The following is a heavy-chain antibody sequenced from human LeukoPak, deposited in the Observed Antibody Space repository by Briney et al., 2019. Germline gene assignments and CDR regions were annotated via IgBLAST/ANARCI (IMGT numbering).Heavy chain of an antibody. V-gene: IGHV3-23*01. D-gene: IGHD3-3*01. J-gene: IGHJ6*03. CDR1: GFTFSSYA. CDR2: ISGSGGST. Sequence: GGSLRLSCAASGFTFSSYAMSWVRQAPGKGLEWVSAISGSGGSTYYADSVKGRFTISRGNSKNTLYLQMNSLRAEDTAVYYCAKGTRDYDFWSGYPIVRQYCYYCYMDVWGKGATVTVSS. CDR3: AKGTRDYDFWSGYPIVRQYCYYCYMDV.